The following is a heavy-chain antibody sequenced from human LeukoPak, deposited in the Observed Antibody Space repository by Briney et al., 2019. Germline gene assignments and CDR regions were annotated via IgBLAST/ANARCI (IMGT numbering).Heavy chain of an antibody. J-gene: IGHJ4*02. CDR1: GFTFSSYG. CDR2: IWYDGSNK. V-gene: IGHV3-33*01. D-gene: IGHD3-22*01. Sequence: GSLRLSCAASGFTFSSYGMHWVRQAPGKGLEWVAVIWYDGSNKYYADSVKGRFTISRDNSKNTLYLQMNSLRAEDTAVYYCARDAYYYDSSGYYSGVYFDYWGQGTLVTVSS. CDR3: ARDAYYYDSSGYYSGVYFDY.